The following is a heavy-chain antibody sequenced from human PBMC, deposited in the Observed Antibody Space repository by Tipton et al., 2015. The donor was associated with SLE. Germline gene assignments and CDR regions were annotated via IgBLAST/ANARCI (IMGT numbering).Heavy chain of an antibody. Sequence: GSLRLSCAASGFTFSSYWMSWVRQAPGKGLEWVANIKQDGSEKYYVDSVKGRFTISRDNAKNSLYLQMNSLRAEDTAVYYCAREDSGRTSAFDIWGQGTMVTVSS. V-gene: IGHV3-7*01. CDR2: IKQDGSEK. D-gene: IGHD1-26*01. J-gene: IGHJ3*02. CDR1: GFTFSSYW. CDR3: AREDSGRTSAFDI.